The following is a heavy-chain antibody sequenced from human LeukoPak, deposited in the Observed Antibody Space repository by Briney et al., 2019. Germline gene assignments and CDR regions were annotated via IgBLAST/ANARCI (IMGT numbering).Heavy chain of an antibody. Sequence: ASVKVSCKASGYTFTSYGISWVRQAPGQGLEWMGWISAYNGNTNYAQKLQGRVTTTTDTSTSTAYMELRSLGSDDTAVYYCARARGGFLEWLSKYYYYGMDVWGQGTTVTVSS. CDR1: GYTFTSYG. CDR2: ISAYNGNT. V-gene: IGHV1-18*01. D-gene: IGHD3-3*01. J-gene: IGHJ6*02. CDR3: ARARGGFLEWLSKYYYYGMDV.